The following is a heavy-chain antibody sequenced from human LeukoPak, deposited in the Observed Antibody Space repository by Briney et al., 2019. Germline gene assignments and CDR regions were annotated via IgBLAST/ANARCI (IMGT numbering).Heavy chain of an antibody. CDR1: GFTFSSYV. Sequence: QPGGSLRLSCAASGFTFSSYVISWVRQAPGKGLDWVSTISTSGESTYYADSVKGRFTSSRDSSKNTLYLQMNSLRAEDTAVYYCAKIGARVTTVYYFDYWGQGTLVTVSS. J-gene: IGHJ4*02. CDR2: ISTSGEST. D-gene: IGHD4-17*01. V-gene: IGHV3-23*01. CDR3: AKIGARVTTVYYFDY.